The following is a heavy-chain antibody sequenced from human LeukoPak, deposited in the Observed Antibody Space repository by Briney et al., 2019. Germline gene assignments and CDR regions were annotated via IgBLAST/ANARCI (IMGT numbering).Heavy chain of an antibody. J-gene: IGHJ4*02. V-gene: IGHV4-34*01. Sequence: PSETLSLTCAVYGGSFSGYYWSWIRQPPGKGLEWIGEINHSGSTNYNPSLKSRVTISVDTSKNQFSLKLSSVTAADTAVYYCARDSDSSWIDYWGQGTLVTVSS. D-gene: IGHD6-13*01. CDR2: INHSGST. CDR3: ARDSDSSWIDY. CDR1: GGSFSGYY.